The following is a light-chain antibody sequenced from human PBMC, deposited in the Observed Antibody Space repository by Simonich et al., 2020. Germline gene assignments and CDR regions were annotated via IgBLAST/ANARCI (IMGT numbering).Light chain of an antibody. V-gene: IGLV2-11*01. CDR2: DVS. Sequence: QSALTQPRSVSGSPGQSVTISCTGTSRDVGGYNYVSWYQQHPGKAPQLRIDDVSKRPSGVPDRFAGSKSGNTASLTISGRQAEDEADYYCCSYAGSYTLVFGGGTKLTVL. CDR3: CSYAGSYTLV. J-gene: IGLJ2*01. CDR1: SRDVGGYNY.